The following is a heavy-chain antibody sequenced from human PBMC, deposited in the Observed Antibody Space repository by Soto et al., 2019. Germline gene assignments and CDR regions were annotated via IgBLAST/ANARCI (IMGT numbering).Heavy chain of an antibody. J-gene: IGHJ4*02. CDR2: IIPIFGTA. V-gene: IGHV1-69*06. CDR3: AGGKWQLVYYCDY. Sequence: SVKVSCKASGGTFSSYAISWVRQAPGQGLEWMGGIIPIFGTANYAQKFQGRVTITADKSTSTAYMELSSLRSDDTAVYYCAGGKWQLVYYCDYCGQRTLVAVCS. CDR1: GGTFSSYA. D-gene: IGHD1-26*01.